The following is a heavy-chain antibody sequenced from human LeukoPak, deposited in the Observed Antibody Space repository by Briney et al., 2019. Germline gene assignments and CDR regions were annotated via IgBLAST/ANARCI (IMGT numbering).Heavy chain of an antibody. CDR1: GFIFSSYG. CDR3: ARGGSSSWAALGY. CDR2: IRYDGSNK. V-gene: IGHV3-30*02. J-gene: IGHJ4*02. Sequence: AGGSLRLSCAASGFIFSSYGMHWVRQAPGKGLEWVAFIRYDGSNKYYADSVKGRFTISRDNSKNTLYLQMNSLRAEDTAVYYCARGGSSSWAALGYWGQGTLVTVSS. D-gene: IGHD6-13*01.